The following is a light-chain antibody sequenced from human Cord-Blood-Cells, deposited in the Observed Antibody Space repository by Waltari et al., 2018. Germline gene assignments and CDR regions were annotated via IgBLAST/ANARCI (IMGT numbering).Light chain of an antibody. CDR1: SSNIGSNT. CDR2: RNK. V-gene: IGLV1-44*01. J-gene: IGLJ2*01. CDR3: AAWDDSRNGVV. Sequence: QSVLTQPPSASGTPGQRVTISCSGSSSNIGSNTVNWYQQLPGTAPKLLIYRNKPRPSGVPDRFSGSKSGTSASLAISGLQSEYEADYYCAAWDDSRNGVVFGGGTKLTVL.